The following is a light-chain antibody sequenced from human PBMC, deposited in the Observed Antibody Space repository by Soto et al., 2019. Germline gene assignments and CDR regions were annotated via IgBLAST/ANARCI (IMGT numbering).Light chain of an antibody. V-gene: IGKV1-39*01. CDR1: QSISSY. CDR2: AAS. J-gene: IGKJ4*01. Sequence: DIQMTQSPSSLSASVGDRVTITCRASQSISSYLNWYQQKPGKAPKLLIYAASSLQSGVPSRFSGSGSGTDFTLTISSLQPQDFATHYCQQTYDAPLTFGGGTKVDIX. CDR3: QQTYDAPLT.